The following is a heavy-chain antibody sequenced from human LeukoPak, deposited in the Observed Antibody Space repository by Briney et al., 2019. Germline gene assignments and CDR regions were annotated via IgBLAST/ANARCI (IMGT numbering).Heavy chain of an antibody. V-gene: IGHV1-46*01. D-gene: IGHD2-2*01. Sequence: GASVKVSCKASGYTLTSYYMHWVRQAPGQGLEWMGIINPSGGSTSYAQKFQGRVTMTRDTSTSTVYMELSSLRSEDTAVHYCARALPYCSSTSCPPGWFDPWGQGTLVTVSS. J-gene: IGHJ5*02. CDR3: ARALPYCSSTSCPPGWFDP. CDR2: INPSGGST. CDR1: GYTLTSYY.